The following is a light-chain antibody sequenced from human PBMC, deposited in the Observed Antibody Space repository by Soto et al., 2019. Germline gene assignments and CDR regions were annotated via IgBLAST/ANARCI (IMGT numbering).Light chain of an antibody. J-gene: IGLJ2*01. CDR1: SSNIGNNY. Sequence: QSVLTQPPSVSAAPGQKVTISCSGRSSNIGNNYVSWYQQLPGTAPKLLIYDNDTRPSGIPDRFSGSKSGTSATLGITGLQTGDEADYYCGTWDNSLSAGVFGGGTKVTVL. V-gene: IGLV1-51*01. CDR3: GTWDNSLSAGV. CDR2: DND.